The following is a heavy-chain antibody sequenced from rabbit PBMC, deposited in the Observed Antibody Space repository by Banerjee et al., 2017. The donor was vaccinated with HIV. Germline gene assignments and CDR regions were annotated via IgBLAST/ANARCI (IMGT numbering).Heavy chain of an antibody. V-gene: IGHV1S45*01. Sequence: QEQLEESGGGLVKPEGSLTLTCTASGFSFSNKAVMCWVRQAPGKGLEWIACINAVTGKPLYASWAKGRVTFSKTSSTTVTLQMTSLTDADTATYFCARSINWANRGLNLWGQGTLVTVS. CDR2: INAVTGKP. CDR3: ARSINWANRGLNL. D-gene: IGHD1-1*01. J-gene: IGHJ4*01. CDR1: GFSFSNKAV.